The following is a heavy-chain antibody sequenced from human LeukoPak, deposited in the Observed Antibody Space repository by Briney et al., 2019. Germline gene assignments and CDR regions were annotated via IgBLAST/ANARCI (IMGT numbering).Heavy chain of an antibody. D-gene: IGHD6-6*01. CDR2: ISYDGSNK. CDR1: GFTFSSYA. Sequence: GGSLRLSCAASGFTFSSYAMHWVRQAPGKGLEWVAVISYDGSNKYYADSAKGRFTISRDNSKNTLYLQMNSLRAEDTAVYYCARDGGQSIPFDYWGQGTLVTVSS. V-gene: IGHV3-30-3*01. CDR3: ARDGGQSIPFDY. J-gene: IGHJ4*02.